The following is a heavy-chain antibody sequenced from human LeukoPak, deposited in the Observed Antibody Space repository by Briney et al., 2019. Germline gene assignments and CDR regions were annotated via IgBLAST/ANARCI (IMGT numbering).Heavy chain of an antibody. D-gene: IGHD1-26*01. Sequence: SETLSLTCTASGGSISSYYWSWIRQPPGKGLEWIGYIYYSGSTNYNPSLKSRVTISVDTSKNQFTLKLSSVTAADTAVYYCARYSGTLGYFDYWGQGTLVTVSS. J-gene: IGHJ4*02. CDR1: GGSISSYY. V-gene: IGHV4-59*01. CDR2: IYYSGST. CDR3: ARYSGTLGYFDY.